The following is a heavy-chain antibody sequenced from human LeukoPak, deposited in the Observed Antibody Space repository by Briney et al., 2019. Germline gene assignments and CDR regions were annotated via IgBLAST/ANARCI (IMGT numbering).Heavy chain of an antibody. Sequence: KPSETLSLTCTVSGGSISSSSYYWGWIRQPPGKGLEWIGSIYYSGSTYYNPSLKSRVTISVDTSKNQFSLKLSSVTAADTAVYYCARHRGAARDLLFDWGQGTLVTVSS. J-gene: IGHJ4*02. CDR2: IYYSGST. V-gene: IGHV4-39*01. CDR1: GGSISSSSYY. CDR3: ARHRGAARDLLFD. D-gene: IGHD6-6*01.